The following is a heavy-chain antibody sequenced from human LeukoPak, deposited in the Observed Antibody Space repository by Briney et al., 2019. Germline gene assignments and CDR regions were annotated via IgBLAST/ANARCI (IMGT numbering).Heavy chain of an antibody. J-gene: IGHJ5*02. V-gene: IGHV4-34*01. CDR1: GGSFSGYY. CDR3: ARNKPAAGTLKSHWFDP. Sequence: TSETLSLTCAVYGGSFSGYYWSWIRQPPGKGLEWIGEINHSGSTNYNPSLKSRVTISVDTSKNQFSLKLSSVTAADTAVYYCARNKPAAGTLKSHWFDPWGQGTLVTVSS. D-gene: IGHD6-13*01. CDR2: INHSGST.